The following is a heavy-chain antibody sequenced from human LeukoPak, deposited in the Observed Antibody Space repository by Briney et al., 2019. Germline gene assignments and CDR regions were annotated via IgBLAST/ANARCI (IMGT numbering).Heavy chain of an antibody. D-gene: IGHD3-9*01. CDR3: AKDLGLPDSYDILTGYYPDY. Sequence: GGSLRLSCAASGFTFSSYGMHWVRQAPGKGLEWVAFIRYDGSNKYYADSVKGRFTISRDNSKNTLYLQMNSLRAEDTAVYYCAKDLGLPDSYDILTGYYPDYWGQGTLVTVSS. CDR1: GFTFSSYG. CDR2: IRYDGSNK. V-gene: IGHV3-30*02. J-gene: IGHJ4*02.